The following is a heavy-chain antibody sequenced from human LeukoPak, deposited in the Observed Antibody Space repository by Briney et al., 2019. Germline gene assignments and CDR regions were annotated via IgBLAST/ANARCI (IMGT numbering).Heavy chain of an antibody. CDR1: GGSISSRNW. J-gene: IGHJ6*02. CDR2: IFHSGSS. V-gene: IGHV4-4*02. D-gene: IGHD3-10*01. Sequence: NPSETLSLTCAVSGGSISSRNWWSWVRQPPGKGLEWIGDIFHSGSSNYNPSLKSRVTISVDKSKNQVSLKLRSVTAADTAIYYCAREPYGSGSYGYYFHGMNVWGQGTKVTVSS. CDR3: AREPYGSGSYGYYFHGMNV.